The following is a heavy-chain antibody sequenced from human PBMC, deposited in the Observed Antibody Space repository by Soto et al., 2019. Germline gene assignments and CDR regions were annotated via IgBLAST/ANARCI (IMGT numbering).Heavy chain of an antibody. J-gene: IGHJ4*02. CDR2: INHSGST. V-gene: IGHV4-34*01. Sequence: KPSETLSLTCAVYGGSFSGYYWSWIRQPPGKGLEWIGEINHSGSTNYNPSLKSRVTISVETSKNQFSLKLSSVTAADTAVYYCARDRRITIFGVVMTRRNGFDYWGQGTLVTVSS. CDR1: GGSFSGYY. D-gene: IGHD3-3*01. CDR3: ARDRRITIFGVVMTRRNGFDY.